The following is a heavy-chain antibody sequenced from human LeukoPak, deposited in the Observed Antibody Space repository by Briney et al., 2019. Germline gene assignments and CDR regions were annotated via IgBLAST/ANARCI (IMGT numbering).Heavy chain of an antibody. V-gene: IGHV1-8*01. Sequence: ASVKVSCKASEYTFTSYDINWVRQATGQGLEWMGWMNPNSGNTGYAQKFQGRVTMTRNTSISTAYMELSSLRSEDTAVYYCARGVVAAKDGYYYYGMDVWGQGTTVTVSS. CDR3: ARGVVAAKDGYYYYGMDV. CDR2: MNPNSGNT. J-gene: IGHJ6*02. D-gene: IGHD2-15*01. CDR1: EYTFTSYD.